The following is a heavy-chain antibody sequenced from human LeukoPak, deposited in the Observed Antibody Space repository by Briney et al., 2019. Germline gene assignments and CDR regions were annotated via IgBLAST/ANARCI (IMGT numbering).Heavy chain of an antibody. CDR2: ISSTSSYI. J-gene: IGHJ4*02. Sequence: GGSLRLSCAASGFTFSSYWMDWVRQAPGKGLEWVSSISSTSSYIYYADSVKGRFTISRDNAKNVLDLQMNSLTAEDTAVYYCAKDIHYFQSAYWGQGTLVAVSS. V-gene: IGHV3-21*01. CDR3: AKDIHYFQSAY. CDR1: GFTFSSYW. D-gene: IGHD3-10*01.